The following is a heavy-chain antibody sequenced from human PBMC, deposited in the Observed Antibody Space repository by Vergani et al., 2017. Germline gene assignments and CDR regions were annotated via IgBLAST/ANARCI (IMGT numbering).Heavy chain of an antibody. D-gene: IGHD5-18*01. V-gene: IGHV1-69*09. Sequence: QVQLVQSGAEVKKPGSSVKVSCKASGGTFSSYAISWVRQAPGQGLEWMGRIIPILGIANYAQKFQGRVTITADKSTSTAYMELSSLRSEDTAVYYCADVDTAMVTDYWGQGTLVTVSS. CDR3: ADVDTAMVTDY. CDR1: GGTFSSYA. CDR2: IIPILGIA. J-gene: IGHJ4*02.